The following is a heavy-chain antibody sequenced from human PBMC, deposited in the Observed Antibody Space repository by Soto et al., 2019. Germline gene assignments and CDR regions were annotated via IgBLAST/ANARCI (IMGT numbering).Heavy chain of an antibody. CDR1: GYTFAGYY. J-gene: IGHJ3*01. V-gene: IGHV1-2*04. CDR2: INPNTGDT. CDR3: ARRSHSSGYYLVYAFDF. D-gene: IGHD3-22*01. Sequence: ASVKVSCKASGYTFAGYYIHWVRQAPGQGLEWMGWINPNTGDTKFAQQFQGWVTMTRDTSISTACMELRRLRSDDTAVYYCARRSHSSGYYLVYAFDFWGQGTMVTVSS.